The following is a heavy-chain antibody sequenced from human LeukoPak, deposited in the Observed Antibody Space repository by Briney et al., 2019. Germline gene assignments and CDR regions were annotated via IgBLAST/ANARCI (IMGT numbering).Heavy chain of an antibody. CDR1: RSTFSSYW. D-gene: IGHD1-26*01. Sequence: PGGSLRLSCVASRSTFSSYWMHWVRQAPGKGLVWVSRIHSDGRSTNYADSVKGRFTVSRDNAKSTLYLQMNSLRAEDTAVYYCARVLGGATIKGHYYYMDVWGKGTTVTISS. V-gene: IGHV3-74*01. CDR2: IHSDGRST. J-gene: IGHJ6*03. CDR3: ARVLGGATIKGHYYYMDV.